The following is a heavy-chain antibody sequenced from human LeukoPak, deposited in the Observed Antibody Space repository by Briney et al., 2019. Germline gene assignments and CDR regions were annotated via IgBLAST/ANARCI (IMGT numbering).Heavy chain of an antibody. V-gene: IGHV4-4*02. CDR2: IYHSGIT. CDR3: ARAPEGGDYGDYVWFDP. D-gene: IGHD4-17*01. J-gene: IGHJ5*02. CDR1: GGSISSSNW. Sequence: SETLSLTCAVSGGSISSSNWWSWVRQPPGKGLEWIREIYHSGITNYNPSLKSRVTTSVNTSKNHFSLKLSSVTAADTAVYYCARAPEGGDYGDYVWFDPWGQGTLVTVSS.